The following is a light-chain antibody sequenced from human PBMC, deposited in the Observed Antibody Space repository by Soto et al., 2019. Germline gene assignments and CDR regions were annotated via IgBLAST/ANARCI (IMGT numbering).Light chain of an antibody. CDR1: SSDLGSYNP. CDR2: EVN. CDR3: CSYAGSSTSWV. Sequence: QSALTQPASVSGSPGQSLTISCTGTSSDLGSYNPVSWYQQHPGKAPKLMIYEVNKRPSGVSNRFSASKSGNTASLTISGLQAEDEADYYCCSYAGSSTSWVFGGGTKLTVL. J-gene: IGLJ3*02. V-gene: IGLV2-23*02.